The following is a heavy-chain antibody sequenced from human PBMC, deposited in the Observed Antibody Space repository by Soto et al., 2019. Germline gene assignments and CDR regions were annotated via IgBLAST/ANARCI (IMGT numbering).Heavy chain of an antibody. V-gene: IGHV4-31*03. CDR3: ASIPRRGYSYGIDY. J-gene: IGHJ4*02. D-gene: IGHD2-21*02. Sequence: QMQLQESGPGLVKPSQTLSLTCNVSGGSISSGTSYWTWIRQHPGEGLEWIGHIYFTGATYSNPSLRSRLTMSVDTSKNQFSLKLTSVTAADTATYCCASIPRRGYSYGIDYWGQGTLVNVSS. CDR1: GGSISSGTSY. CDR2: IYFTGAT.